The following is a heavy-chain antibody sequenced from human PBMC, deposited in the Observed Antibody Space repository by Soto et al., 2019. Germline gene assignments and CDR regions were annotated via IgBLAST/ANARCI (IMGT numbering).Heavy chain of an antibody. J-gene: IGHJ4*02. Sequence: GGSLRLSCAASGFSFTNFAMSWVRQAPGKGLEWVEGIGASGDITWYADSVKGRLSISRDNSKNTLYLQLNSLRFEDTAVYYCAKDDFTDRGDDYFDYWGPGTLVTVSS. CDR1: GFSFTNFA. V-gene: IGHV3-23*01. CDR2: IGASGDIT. D-gene: IGHD2-21*02. CDR3: AKDDFTDRGDDYFDY.